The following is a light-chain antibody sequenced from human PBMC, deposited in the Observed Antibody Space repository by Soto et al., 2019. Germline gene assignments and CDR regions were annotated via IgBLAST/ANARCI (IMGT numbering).Light chain of an antibody. V-gene: IGKV3-20*01. J-gene: IGKJ1*01. CDR3: QLYGSSWWT. Sequence: EIVMTQSPATLSVSPGEGATLSCRASQSVSSSYLAWYQQKLGQAPRLLIYGASSRATGIPDRFSGGGSGTDFTLTISRLEPEDFAVYYCQLYGSSWWTFGQGTKVDIK. CDR2: GAS. CDR1: QSVSSSY.